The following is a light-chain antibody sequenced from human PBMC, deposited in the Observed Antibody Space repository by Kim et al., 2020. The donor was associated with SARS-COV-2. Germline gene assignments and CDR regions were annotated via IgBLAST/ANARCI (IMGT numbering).Light chain of an antibody. Sequence: QSVLTPPPSVSGAPGQRVTISCTGSNSNIGAGYDVHWYQQLPGTAPKLLIYGNSNRPSGVPDRFSGSKSGTSASLAITGLQAEDEADYYCQSYDSSLSGWVFGGGTKLTVL. V-gene: IGLV1-40*01. CDR3: QSYDSSLSGWV. J-gene: IGLJ3*02. CDR1: NSNIGAGYD. CDR2: GNS.